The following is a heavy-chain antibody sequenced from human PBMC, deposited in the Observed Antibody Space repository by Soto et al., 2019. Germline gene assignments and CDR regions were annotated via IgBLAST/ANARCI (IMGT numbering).Heavy chain of an antibody. J-gene: IGHJ6*02. CDR2: IIPIFGTA. CDR3: AREVLIAAAGIDYYGMDV. D-gene: IGHD6-13*01. V-gene: IGHV1-69*13. CDR1: GGTCSSYA. Sequence: GASVKVFCKASGGTCSSYAISWVRQAPGQGLEWMGGIIPIFGTANYAQKFQGRVTITADESTSTAYMELSSLRSEDTAVYYCAREVLIAAAGIDYYGMDVWGQGTTVTVSS.